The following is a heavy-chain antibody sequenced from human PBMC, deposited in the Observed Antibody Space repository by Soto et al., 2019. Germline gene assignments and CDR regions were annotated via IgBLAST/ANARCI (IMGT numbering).Heavy chain of an antibody. CDR2: IHPSGGGT. CDR1: GYTFNTYY. CDR3: ARGGHIAVVTASFDY. J-gene: IGHJ4*02. Sequence: QVQLVQSGAEVRKPGASVNVSCKPSGYTFNTYYLHWLRQAPGQALEWMGVIHPSGGGTTYAQKFLGRVTVTRDTSTTTVFMELSSLRSDDTAVYYCARGGHIAVVTASFDYWGQGTLVTVSS. V-gene: IGHV1-46*02. D-gene: IGHD2-21*02.